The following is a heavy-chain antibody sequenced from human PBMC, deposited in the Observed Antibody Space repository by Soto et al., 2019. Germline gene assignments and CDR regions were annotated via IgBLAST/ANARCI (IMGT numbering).Heavy chain of an antibody. Sequence: QVQLVESGGGVAQPGKSLRLSCAASEFTFSTYGIHWVRQPPGKGLEWVELISYDGGSKYYGNSVKGRFIISRDNSHNTVSLQMNSLRADDTAVYFCAKEQLAMTVVVADYFDSWGQGTLVTVSS. CDR2: ISYDGGSK. D-gene: IGHD3-22*01. J-gene: IGHJ4*02. CDR1: EFTFSTYG. CDR3: AKEQLAMTVVVADYFDS. V-gene: IGHV3-30*18.